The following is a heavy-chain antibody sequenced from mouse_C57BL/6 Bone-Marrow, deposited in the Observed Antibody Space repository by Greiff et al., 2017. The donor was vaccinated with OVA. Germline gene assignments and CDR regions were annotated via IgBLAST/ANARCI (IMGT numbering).Heavy chain of an antibody. D-gene: IGHD2-1*01. CDR3: AKSIYYGNYVEAMDY. Sequence: VKLMESGPGLVAPSQSLSITCTVSGFSLTSYGVSWVRQPPGQGLAWLGVIWGDGSTNYHSALLSRLSISTDNSTSQVFLTVNSLQTDDTATYYGAKSIYYGNYVEAMDYWGQGTSVTVSS. CDR2: IWGDGST. V-gene: IGHV2-3*01. J-gene: IGHJ4*01. CDR1: GFSLTSYG.